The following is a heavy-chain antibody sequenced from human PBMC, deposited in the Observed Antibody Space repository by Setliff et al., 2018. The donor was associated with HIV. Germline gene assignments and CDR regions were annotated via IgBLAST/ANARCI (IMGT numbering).Heavy chain of an antibody. CDR2: IFYSGIT. D-gene: IGHD3-3*01. CDR1: GGSFTSRSYY. J-gene: IGHJ3*02. Sequence: WETLSLTCTVSGGSFTSRSYYWGWIRQPPGKGLEWIGSIFYSGITYYNPSLKSRVTISVDTSKNQFSLNLTSVTAADTAVYYCARSKTFYDFWGGYYTHGAFKIWGLGTMVTV. V-gene: IGHV4-39*01. CDR3: ARSKTFYDFWGGYYTHGAFKI.